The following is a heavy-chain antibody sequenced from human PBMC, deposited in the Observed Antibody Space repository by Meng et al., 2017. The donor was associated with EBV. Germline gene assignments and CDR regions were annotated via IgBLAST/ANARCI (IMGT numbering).Heavy chain of an antibody. CDR2: IYYSGST. V-gene: IGHV4-39*06. CDR1: GGSISSSSYY. Sequence: RLRVQDSGPGQVKPSWTLSLTCTVPGGSISSSSYYWGWIRQPPGKGLEWIGSIYYSGSTYYNPSLKSRVTISVDTSKNQFSLKLSSVTAADTAVYYCASQLAAAGSGVDYWGQGTLVTVSS. J-gene: IGHJ4*02. D-gene: IGHD6-13*01. CDR3: ASQLAAAGSGVDY.